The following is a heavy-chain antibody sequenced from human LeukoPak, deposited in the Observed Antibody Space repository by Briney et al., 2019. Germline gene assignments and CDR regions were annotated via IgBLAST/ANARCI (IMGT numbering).Heavy chain of an antibody. V-gene: IGHV4-61*01. Sequence: PSETLSLTCTVSGGSVSSGSYYWSWIRQPPGKXXXXXGYIYYSGSTNYNPSLKSRVTISVDTSKNQFSLKLSSVTAADTAVYYCARYSSSSGGMDVWGKGTTVTVSS. D-gene: IGHD6-13*01. J-gene: IGHJ6*04. CDR2: IYYSGST. CDR3: ARYSSSSGGMDV. CDR1: GGSVSSGSYY.